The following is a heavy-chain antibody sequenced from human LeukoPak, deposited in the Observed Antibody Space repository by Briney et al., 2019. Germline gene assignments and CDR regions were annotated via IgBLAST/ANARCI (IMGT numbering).Heavy chain of an antibody. CDR2: IYHSGST. Sequence: SQTLSLTCAVSGGSISSGGYSWSWIRQPPGKGLEWIGYIYHSGSTYYNPSLKSRVTISVDRSKNQFSLKLISVTAADTAVYYCARGKVTMIVPYYFDYWGQGTLVTVSS. CDR1: GGSISSGGYS. J-gene: IGHJ4*02. V-gene: IGHV4-30-2*01. CDR3: ARGKVTMIVPYYFDY. D-gene: IGHD3-22*01.